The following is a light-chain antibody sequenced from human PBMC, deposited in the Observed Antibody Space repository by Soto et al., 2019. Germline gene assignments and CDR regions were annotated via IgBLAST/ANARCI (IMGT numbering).Light chain of an antibody. J-gene: IGKJ3*01. CDR2: ATS. Sequence: VVLTQSPGTLSFSPWERATLSCRTIQSIKSTYLAWYQQKPGQAPRLLMSATSRRATGIPDRFSGGGSGTDFTLSISRLEPEDFAVYYCQHYGDSAPFTFGPGTKVDNK. CDR3: QHYGDSAPFT. V-gene: IGKV3-20*01. CDR1: QSIKSTY.